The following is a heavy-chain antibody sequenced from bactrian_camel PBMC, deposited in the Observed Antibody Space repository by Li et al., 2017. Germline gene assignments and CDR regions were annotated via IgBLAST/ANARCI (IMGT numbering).Heavy chain of an antibody. CDR3: VRDGGTPYEYTY. CDR1: GFTFSSYA. V-gene: IGHV3S40*01. CDR2: ITSHPGTL. J-gene: IGHJ4*01. Sequence: DVQLVESGGGLVQPGVSLRLSCVASGFTFSSYAMSWVRQTRGKGLECVSVITSHPGTLYYADSVKSRFTGARDNAKNTVYLEMNSLKPEDTAEYYCVRDGGTPYEYTYWGQGTQVTVS. D-gene: IGHD6*01.